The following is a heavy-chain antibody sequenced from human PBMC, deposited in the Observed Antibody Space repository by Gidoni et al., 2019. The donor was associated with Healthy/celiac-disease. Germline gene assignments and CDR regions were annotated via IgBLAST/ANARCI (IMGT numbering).Heavy chain of an antibody. CDR3: ARDGAEQLGLEYYFDY. CDR2: ISSSSSYI. V-gene: IGHV3-21*01. D-gene: IGHD6-6*01. CDR1: GFTFSRYS. Sequence: EVQLVESGGGLVKPGGSLRLSCAASGFTFSRYSRNWVRQAPGKGLEWVSSISSSSSYIYYADSVKGRFTISRDNAKNSLYLQMNSLRAEDTAVYYCARDGAEQLGLEYYFDYWGQGTLVTVSS. J-gene: IGHJ4*02.